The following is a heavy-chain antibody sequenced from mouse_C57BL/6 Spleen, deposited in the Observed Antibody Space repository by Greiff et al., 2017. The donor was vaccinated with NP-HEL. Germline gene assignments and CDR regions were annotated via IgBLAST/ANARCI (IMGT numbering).Heavy chain of an antibody. Sequence: VQLQESGAELVKPGPSVKISCKASGYAFSSYWMNWVKQRPGKGLEWIGQIYPGDGDTNYNGKFKGKATLTADKSSSTAYMQLSSLTSEDSAVYFCARSYNYYAMDYWGQGTSVTVSS. CDR3: ARSYNYYAMDY. J-gene: IGHJ4*01. D-gene: IGHD2-12*01. CDR2: IYPGDGDT. V-gene: IGHV1-80*01. CDR1: GYAFSSYW.